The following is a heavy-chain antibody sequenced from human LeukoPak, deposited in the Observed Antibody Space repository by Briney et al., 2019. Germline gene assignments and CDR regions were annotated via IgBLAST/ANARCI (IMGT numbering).Heavy chain of an antibody. V-gene: IGHV1-18*01. CDR2: ISAYNGDT. CDR1: GYTFTNYG. Sequence: ASVKVSCKASGYTFTNYGISWVRQAPGQGLEWLGWISAYNGDTNYAQKVQGRVTMTTDTSTSTASMELRSLRSDDTAVYYCASEGIYDILTGYLYNYGMDVWGQGTTVTVSS. J-gene: IGHJ6*02. D-gene: IGHD3-9*01. CDR3: ASEGIYDILTGYLYNYGMDV.